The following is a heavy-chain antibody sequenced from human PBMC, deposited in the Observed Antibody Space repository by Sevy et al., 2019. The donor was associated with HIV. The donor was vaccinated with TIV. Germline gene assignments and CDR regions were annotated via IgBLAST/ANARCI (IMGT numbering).Heavy chain of an antibody. Sequence: GGSLRLSCAASGFTSSSYAMSWVRQPPGRGLEWVSTLSDSGVSTYYADSVKGRFTISRDNSKNILYLQVNSLRAEDTAVYYCARDRATSATGTLFDYWGQGTLVTVSS. CDR2: LSDSGVST. V-gene: IGHV3-23*01. CDR1: GFTSSSYA. J-gene: IGHJ4*02. D-gene: IGHD3-9*01. CDR3: ARDRATSATGTLFDY.